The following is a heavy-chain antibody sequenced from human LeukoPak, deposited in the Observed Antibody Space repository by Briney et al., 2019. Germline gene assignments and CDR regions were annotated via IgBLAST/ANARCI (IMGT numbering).Heavy chain of an antibody. Sequence: SETLSLTCTVSGASINSGNYYWDWIRQAAGKGLEWIGRIHTIGNTSYNPSLKSRITISLDTSKNQVSLNLTSVTAADTAVYYCARHGLSSDYWGQGTLVTVSS. V-gene: IGHV4-61*02. J-gene: IGHJ4*02. CDR3: ARHGLSSDY. D-gene: IGHD2-8*01. CDR2: IHTIGNT. CDR1: GASINSGNYY.